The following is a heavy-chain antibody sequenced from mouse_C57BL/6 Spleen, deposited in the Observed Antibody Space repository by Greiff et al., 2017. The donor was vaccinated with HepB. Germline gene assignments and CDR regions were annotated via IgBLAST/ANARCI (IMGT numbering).Heavy chain of an antibody. D-gene: IGHD2-2*01. CDR3: ARRDYGYGGYFDV. CDR2: ISGGGGNT. V-gene: IGHV5-9*01. CDR1: GFTFSSYT. J-gene: IGHJ1*03. Sequence: EVMLVESGGGLVKPGGSLKLSCAASGFTFSSYTMSWVRQTPEKRLEWVATISGGGGNTYYPDSVKGRFTISRDNAKNTLYLQMSSLRSEDTALYYCARRDYGYGGYFDVWGTGTTVTVSS.